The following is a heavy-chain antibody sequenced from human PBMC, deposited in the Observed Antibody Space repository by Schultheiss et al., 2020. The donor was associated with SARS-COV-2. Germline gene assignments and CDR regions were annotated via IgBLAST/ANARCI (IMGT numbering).Heavy chain of an antibody. CDR2: INHSGST. V-gene: IGHV4-59*12. J-gene: IGHJ6*02. CDR3: ARVGPYYYGMDV. CDR1: GGSISSYY. Sequence: SETLSLTCTVSGGSISSYYWSWIRQPPGKGLEWIGEINHSGSTNYNPSLKSRVTMSVDTSKNQFSLKLSSVTAADTAVYYCARVGPYYYGMDVWGQGTTVTVSS.